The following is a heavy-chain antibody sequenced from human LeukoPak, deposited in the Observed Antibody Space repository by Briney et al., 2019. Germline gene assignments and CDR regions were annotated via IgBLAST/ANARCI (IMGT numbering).Heavy chain of an antibody. D-gene: IGHD6-19*01. CDR2: IWYDGSNK. J-gene: IGHJ4*02. CDR1: GFTFSSYG. Sequence: GGSLRLSCAASGFTFSSYGMHWVRQAPGKGLEWVAVIWYDGSNKYYADFAKGRFTISRDNSKNTLYLQMNSLRAEDTAVYYCARDRGSGWYRDFDYWGQGTLVTVSS. CDR3: ARDRGSGWYRDFDY. V-gene: IGHV3-33*01.